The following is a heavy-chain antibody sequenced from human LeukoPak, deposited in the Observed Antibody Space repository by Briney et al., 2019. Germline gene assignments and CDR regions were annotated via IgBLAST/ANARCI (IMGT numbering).Heavy chain of an antibody. Sequence: KPSETLSLACAVYGESLNSYYWSWVRQPPGEGLEWIGEIYESGTTEYNPSLKSRVTISMVPSKQQFSLSLSSVTAADTAVYYCARGAWATRLGSWGLGTPVIVSS. J-gene: IGHJ4*02. V-gene: IGHV4-34*01. CDR1: GESLNSYY. CDR2: IYESGTT. D-gene: IGHD2-15*01. CDR3: ARGAWATRLGS.